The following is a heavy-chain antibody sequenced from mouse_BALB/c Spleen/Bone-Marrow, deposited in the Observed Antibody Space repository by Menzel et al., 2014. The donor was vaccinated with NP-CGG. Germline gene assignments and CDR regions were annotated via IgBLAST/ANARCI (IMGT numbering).Heavy chain of an antibody. CDR1: GFSLTSYG. CDR2: IWSDGST. D-gene: IGHD2-14*01. V-gene: IGHV2-6-2*01. CDR3: ARHRYGAMDY. Sequence: VKLMESGPDLVSPSQSLSITCTVSGFSLTSYGVHWVRRPPGKGLEWLVVIWSDGSTTYNSALKSRLSISKDNSKSQVVLKMNSLQTDDTAMYYCARHRYGAMDYWGQGTSVTVSS. J-gene: IGHJ4*01.